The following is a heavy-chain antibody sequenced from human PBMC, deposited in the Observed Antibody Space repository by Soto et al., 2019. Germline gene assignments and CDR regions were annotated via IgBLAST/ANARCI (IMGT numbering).Heavy chain of an antibody. CDR3: ARHSNDFWSGYDYGMDV. CDR1: GYSFTSYW. D-gene: IGHD3-3*01. Sequence: GESLKISCNGSGYSFTSYWISWVRQMPGKGLEWMGRIDPSDSYTNYSPSFQGHVTISADKSISTAYLQWSSLKASDTAMYYCARHSNDFWSGYDYGMDVWGQGTKVTVYS. J-gene: IGHJ6*02. V-gene: IGHV5-10-1*01. CDR2: IDPSDSYT.